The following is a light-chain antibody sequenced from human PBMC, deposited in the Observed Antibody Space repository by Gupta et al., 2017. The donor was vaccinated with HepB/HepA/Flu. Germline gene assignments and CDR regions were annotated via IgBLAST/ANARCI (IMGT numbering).Light chain of an antibody. CDR2: MND. CDR1: SSNIGKYR. V-gene: IGLV1-47*01. J-gene: IGLJ3*02. Sequence: QSVVTQPPSAFATSGQKVTISCSGSSSNIGKYRVYWYQQVPGTAPNLLIYMNDQHPSGVPERFSGFKSGTSASLTISGLRSEDEANYYCAVWDYSLCGVFGGGTKLTVL. CDR3: AVWDYSLCGV.